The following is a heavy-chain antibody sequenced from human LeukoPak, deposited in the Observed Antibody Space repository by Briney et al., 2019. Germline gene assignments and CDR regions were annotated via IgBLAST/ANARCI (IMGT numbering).Heavy chain of an antibody. CDR3: AELGITMIGGV. Sequence: GGSLRLSCAASGFTFSSYEMNWVRQAPGKGLVWVSYISSSGSTIYYADAVKGRFTISRDNAKNSLYLQMNSLRAEDTAVYYCAELGITMIGGVWGKGTTVTISS. CDR2: ISSSGSTI. D-gene: IGHD3-10*02. V-gene: IGHV3-48*03. CDR1: GFTFSSYE. J-gene: IGHJ6*04.